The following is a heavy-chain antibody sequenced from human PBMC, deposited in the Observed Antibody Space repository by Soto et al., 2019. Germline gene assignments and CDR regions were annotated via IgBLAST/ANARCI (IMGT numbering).Heavy chain of an antibody. CDR1: GFTFSSYA. Sequence: QVQLVESGGGVVQPGRSLRLSCAASGFTFSSYAMHWVRKAPGKGLEWVAVISYDGSNKYYADSVKGRFTISRDNSKNTLYLQMNSLRAEDTAVYYCASLAFGSGWYDFDYWCQGTLVTVSS. V-gene: IGHV3-30-3*01. D-gene: IGHD6-19*01. J-gene: IGHJ4*02. CDR2: ISYDGSNK. CDR3: ASLAFGSGWYDFDY.